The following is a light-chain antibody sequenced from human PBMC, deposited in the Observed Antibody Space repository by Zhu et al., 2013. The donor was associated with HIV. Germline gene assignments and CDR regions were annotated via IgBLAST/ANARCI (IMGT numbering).Light chain of an antibody. V-gene: IGKV3-20*01. Sequence: EIMMTQSPATLSVSPGERATLSCRASQSVSSNLAWYQQKPGQPPRLLIYGASFRATGIPDRFSGSGSGTDFTLTISRLETEDFAVYSCQQYGNSPMYTFGQGTKLEI. J-gene: IGKJ2*01. CDR1: QSVSSN. CDR3: QQYGNSPMYT. CDR2: GAS.